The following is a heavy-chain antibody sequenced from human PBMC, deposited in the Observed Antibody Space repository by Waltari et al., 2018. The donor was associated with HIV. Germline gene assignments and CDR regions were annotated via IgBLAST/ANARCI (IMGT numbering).Heavy chain of an antibody. CDR1: GGSISSYY. CDR3: ARLEFTFDYYYGMDV. D-gene: IGHD3-10*01. Sequence: QVQLQESGPGLVKPSETLSLTCTVSGGSISSYYWSWIRQPPGKGLEWIGYIYYSGSTNYNPSLKSRVTISVDTSKNQFSLKLSSVTAADTAVYYCARLEFTFDYYYGMDVWGQGTTVTVSS. J-gene: IGHJ6*02. CDR2: IYYSGST. V-gene: IGHV4-59*01.